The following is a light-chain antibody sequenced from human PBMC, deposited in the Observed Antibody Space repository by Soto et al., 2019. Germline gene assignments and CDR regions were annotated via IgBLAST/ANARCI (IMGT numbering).Light chain of an antibody. V-gene: IGKV3-15*01. CDR3: QQYNNWTPWT. Sequence: EIVITQSPRTLSVSPGERATLCCRASQSVSSNLAWYQQKPGQAPRLLIYGASTRATGIPARFSGSGSGTEFTLTIRSLQSEDFAVYYCQQYNNWTPWTFGQGTTGDIK. CDR2: GAS. CDR1: QSVSSN. J-gene: IGKJ1*01.